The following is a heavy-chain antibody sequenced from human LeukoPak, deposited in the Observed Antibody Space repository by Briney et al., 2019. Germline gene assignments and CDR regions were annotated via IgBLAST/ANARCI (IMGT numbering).Heavy chain of an antibody. J-gene: IGHJ4*02. CDR2: NKNGRER. D-gene: IGHD3-3*01. V-gene: IGHV3-23*01. Sequence: GGSLRLSCAASGFIFSSYGMNWVRQAPGKGLEWVSGNKNGRERYAESVVGRFTISRDNSKKTLYLQMNSLREDDTAVYYCAKLYDFWSAYYTPYYFAYWGQGTLVTVSS. CDR3: AKLYDFWSAYYTPYYFAY. CDR1: GFIFSSYG.